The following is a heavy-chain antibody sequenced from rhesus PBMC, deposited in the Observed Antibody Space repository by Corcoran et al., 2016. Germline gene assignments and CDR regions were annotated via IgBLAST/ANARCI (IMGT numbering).Heavy chain of an antibody. CDR3: ARVDGYTSGWLDY. CDR1: GYSISSAYY. Sequence: QVQLQESGPGLVKPSETLSLTCAVSGYSISSAYYWSWIRPPPGKGLEWIGYIAYRGSTSDNTYLKSRVTIARETAKNQFSLKVTSVTAADTAVDVCARVDGYTSGWLDYWGQGVLVTVSS. V-gene: IGHV4-122*02. J-gene: IGHJ4*01. D-gene: IGHD6-31*01. CDR2: IAYRGST.